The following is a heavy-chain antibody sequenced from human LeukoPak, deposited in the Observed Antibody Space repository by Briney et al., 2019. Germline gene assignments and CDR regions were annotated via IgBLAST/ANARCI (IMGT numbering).Heavy chain of an antibody. J-gene: IGHJ4*02. D-gene: IGHD3-22*01. CDR2: INPNSGGT. CDR1: GYTFTGYY. CDR3: ARDRDYYDSSGYFDY. Sequence: GASVKVSCKDSGYTFTGYYMHWVRQAPGQGLEWMGWINPNSGGTNYAQKFQGRVTMTRDTSISTAYMELSRLRSDDTAVYYCARDRDYYDSSGYFDYWGQGTPVTVSS. V-gene: IGHV1-2*02.